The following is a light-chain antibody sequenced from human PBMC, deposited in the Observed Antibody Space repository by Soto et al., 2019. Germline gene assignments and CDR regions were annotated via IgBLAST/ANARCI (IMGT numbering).Light chain of an antibody. Sequence: DIVMTQSPDSLAVSLGERATINCKSSQSVLYSSNNKNYLAWYQQKPGQPPTLLIYWASTRESGVPDRFSGSGSGTDFTLTISSLQAEDVAVYYCQQYYSTLTWTFGQGTKVEIK. V-gene: IGKV4-1*01. J-gene: IGKJ1*01. CDR3: QQYYSTLTWT. CDR1: QSVLYSSNNKNY. CDR2: WAS.